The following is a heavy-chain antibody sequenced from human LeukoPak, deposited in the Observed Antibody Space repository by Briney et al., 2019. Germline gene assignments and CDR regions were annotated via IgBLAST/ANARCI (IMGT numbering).Heavy chain of an antibody. CDR2: ISGSGGST. J-gene: IGHJ4*02. Sequence: GGSLRLSCAASGFTFSSYAMSWVRQAPGKGLEWVSAISGSGGSTYYADSVKGRFTISRDNSKNTLYLQMNSLRAEDTAVYYCAKDNYDSSGYYSGDYWGRGTLVTVSS. CDR1: GFTFSSYA. CDR3: AKDNYDSSGYYSGDY. D-gene: IGHD3-22*01. V-gene: IGHV3-23*01.